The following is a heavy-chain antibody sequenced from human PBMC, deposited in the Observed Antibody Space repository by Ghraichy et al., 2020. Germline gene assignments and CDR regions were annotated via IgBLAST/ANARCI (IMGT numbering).Heavy chain of an antibody. D-gene: IGHD6-13*01. J-gene: IGHJ4*02. Sequence: GESLNISCAASGFTFSSYAMSWVRQAPGKGLEWVSSISASGGSTHYADSVKGRFTISRDNSKNTLYLRLNSLRADDTAVYYCAKAEDIALAGTGFDYWGQGTLVTVSS. CDR3: AKAEDIALAGTGFDY. V-gene: IGHV3-23*01. CDR1: GFTFSSYA. CDR2: ISASGGST.